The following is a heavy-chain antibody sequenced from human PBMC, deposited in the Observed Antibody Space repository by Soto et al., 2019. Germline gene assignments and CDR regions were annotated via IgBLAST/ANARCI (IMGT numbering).Heavy chain of an antibody. CDR3: ARESYGDFFFDY. CDR1: GFTFSSYA. CDR2: ISYDGSNK. Sequence: GGSLRLSCAASGFTFSSYAMHWVRQAPGKGLEWVAVISYDGSNKHYADSVKGRFTISRDNSKNTLYLQMNSLRAEDTAVYYCARESYGDFFFDYWGQGTLVTVSS. D-gene: IGHD4-17*01. V-gene: IGHV3-30-3*01. J-gene: IGHJ4*02.